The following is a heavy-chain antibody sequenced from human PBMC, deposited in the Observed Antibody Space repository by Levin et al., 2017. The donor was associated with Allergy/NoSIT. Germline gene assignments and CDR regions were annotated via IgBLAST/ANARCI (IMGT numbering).Heavy chain of an antibody. J-gene: IGHJ6*03. CDR2: ISYDGSNK. D-gene: IGHD6-13*01. Sequence: SCAASGFTFSSYGMHWVRQAPGKGLEWVAVISYDGSNKYYADSVKGRFTISRDNSKNTLYLQMNSLRAEDTAVYYCAKDGSSSWYDYYYYYMDVWGKGTTVTVSS. CDR1: GFTFSSYG. CDR3: AKDGSSSWYDYYYYYMDV. V-gene: IGHV3-30*18.